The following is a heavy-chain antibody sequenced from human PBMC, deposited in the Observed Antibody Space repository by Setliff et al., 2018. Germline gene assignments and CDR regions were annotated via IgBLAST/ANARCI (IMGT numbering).Heavy chain of an antibody. Sequence: ASVKVSCKTSGYNFITLGINWVRQAPGQGLEWVGWISPYSGKTDYAQKFQDRVIMTIDPSTTTAYMELRTLRSDDTAVYYCARGRGPDIVVTIPGDYWGQGTQVTVSS. V-gene: IGHV1-18*01. CDR3: ARGRGPDIVVTIPGDY. CDR2: ISPYSGKT. J-gene: IGHJ4*02. CDR1: GYNFITLG. D-gene: IGHD2-15*01.